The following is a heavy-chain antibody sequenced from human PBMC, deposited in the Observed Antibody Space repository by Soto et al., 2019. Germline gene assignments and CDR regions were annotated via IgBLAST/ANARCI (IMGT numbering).Heavy chain of an antibody. CDR2: IISIFGAA. CDR3: ATSLELGLGWHDS. J-gene: IGHJ4*02. V-gene: IGHV1-69*06. D-gene: IGHD3-3*02. CDR1: GDTFISYG. Sequence: GASVKVSCKASGDTFISYGITWVRQAPGQGLEWMGGIISIFGAANYSQKFQGRVTITADKSTSTAYMELGSLRSEDTAMYYCATSLELGLGWHDSWGPGTLVTVSS.